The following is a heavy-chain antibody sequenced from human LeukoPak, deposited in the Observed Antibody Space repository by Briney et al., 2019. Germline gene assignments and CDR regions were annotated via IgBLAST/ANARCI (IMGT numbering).Heavy chain of an antibody. V-gene: IGHV4-39*01. CDR2: IYYSGST. CDR3: ARGGAAAGKGVDY. CDR1: GGSISSSSYY. Sequence: PSETLSLTCTVSGGSISSSSYYWGWIRQPPGKGLEWIGSIYYSGSTYYNPSLKSRVTISVDTSKNQFSLKLSSVTAADTAVYYCARGGAAAGKGVDYWGQGTLVTVSS. D-gene: IGHD6-13*01. J-gene: IGHJ4*02.